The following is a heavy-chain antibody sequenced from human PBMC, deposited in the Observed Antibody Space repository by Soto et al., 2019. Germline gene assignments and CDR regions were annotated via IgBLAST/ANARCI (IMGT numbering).Heavy chain of an antibody. Sequence: PGESLKISCKGSGYTFTSYWIGWVRQMPGKGLEWMGIINPVDSDTRYSPSFQGQVTISADKSISTAYLQWSSLKASDTAMYYCARSISGFYSHFDSWGQGTQVTVSS. D-gene: IGHD3-10*01. CDR1: GYTFTSYW. CDR2: INPVDSDT. CDR3: ARSISGFYSHFDS. V-gene: IGHV5-51*01. J-gene: IGHJ4*02.